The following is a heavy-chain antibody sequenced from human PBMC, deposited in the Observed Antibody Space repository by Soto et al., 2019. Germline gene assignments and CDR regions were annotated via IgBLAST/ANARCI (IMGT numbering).Heavy chain of an antibody. CDR1: EFTFSSYG. Sequence: QVPLVESGGGVVQPGRSLTLSCAASEFTFSSYGIHWVRQAPGKGLEWVAIISYDGNNKQYADSVKGRFTIYRDNSKSTVQLQMNSLRVEDTAVYYCARDTYYHDSSGYYVFDYWGQGTLVTVSS. J-gene: IGHJ4*02. V-gene: IGHV3-30*03. D-gene: IGHD3-22*01. CDR2: ISYDGNNK. CDR3: ARDTYYHDSSGYYVFDY.